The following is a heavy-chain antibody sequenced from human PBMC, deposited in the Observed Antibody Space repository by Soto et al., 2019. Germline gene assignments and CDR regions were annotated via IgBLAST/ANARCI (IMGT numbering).Heavy chain of an antibody. J-gene: IGHJ5*02. CDR3: ARAGVVVTASGKSWFDP. V-gene: IGHV4-59*01. CDR1: GGSISSYY. Sequence: SETLSLTCTVSGGSISSYYWSWIRQPPGKGLEWIGYIYYSGSTNYNPSLKSRVTISVDTSKNQFSLKLSSVTAADTALYYCARAGVVVTASGKSWFDPWGQGTLVTASS. D-gene: IGHD2-21*02. CDR2: IYYSGST.